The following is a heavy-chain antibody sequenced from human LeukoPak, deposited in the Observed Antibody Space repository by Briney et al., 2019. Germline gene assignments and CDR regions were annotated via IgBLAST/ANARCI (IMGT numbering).Heavy chain of an antibody. CDR3: ARVASKGGMDV. CDR1: GGSIGSFY. J-gene: IGHJ6*02. D-gene: IGHD5/OR15-5a*01. CDR2: LHYSGRT. Sequence: SETLSLTCTVSGGSIGSFYWSWIRQPPGKGLEWIGHLHYSGRTNHNPSLKSRRTMLIEKSKTQFSVNLSSVTAADTAVYSCARVASKGGMDVWGQGTTVTVSS. V-gene: IGHV4-59*01.